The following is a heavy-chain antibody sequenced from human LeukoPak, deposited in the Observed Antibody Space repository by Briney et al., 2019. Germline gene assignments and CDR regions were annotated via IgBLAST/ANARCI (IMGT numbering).Heavy chain of an antibody. V-gene: IGHV4-39*01. J-gene: IGHJ4*02. CDR2: IYYSGST. Sequence: SETLPLTCTVSGGSISSSSYYWGWIRQPPGKGLEWIGSIYYSGSTYYNTSLKSRVTISVDTSKNQFSLKLSSVTAADTAVYYCASTSRDGYNLKDYWGQGTLVTVSS. CDR3: ASTSRDGYNLKDY. D-gene: IGHD5-24*01. CDR1: GGSISSSSYY.